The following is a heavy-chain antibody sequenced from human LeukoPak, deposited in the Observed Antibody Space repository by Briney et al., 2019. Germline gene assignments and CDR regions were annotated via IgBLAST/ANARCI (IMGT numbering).Heavy chain of an antibody. V-gene: IGHV3-30*18. Sequence: GGSLRLSCAASGFTFSSYGMHWVRQAPGKGLEWVAVISYDGSNKYYADSVKGRFTISRDNAKNSLYLQMNSLRAEDTAVYYCAKAGPSLPTGTVDYWGQGTLVTVSS. D-gene: IGHD1-1*01. CDR2: ISYDGSNK. CDR1: GFTFSSYG. CDR3: AKAGPSLPTGTVDY. J-gene: IGHJ4*02.